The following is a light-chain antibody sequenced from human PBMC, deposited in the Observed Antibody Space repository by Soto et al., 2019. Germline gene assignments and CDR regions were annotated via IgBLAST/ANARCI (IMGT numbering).Light chain of an antibody. CDR2: NVS. Sequence: EVVMTQSPLSLPVTLGQPASISCRSSQSLAHSDGNTYLTWFQQRPGQSPRRLIYNVSNRVSGVTDTFCGGGSGSDFTMKISRVEAEDVGVYYCKQGTYWPPSTFGQGTKVEIK. CDR3: KQGTYWPPST. CDR1: QSLAHSDGNTY. V-gene: IGKV2-30*02. J-gene: IGKJ1*01.